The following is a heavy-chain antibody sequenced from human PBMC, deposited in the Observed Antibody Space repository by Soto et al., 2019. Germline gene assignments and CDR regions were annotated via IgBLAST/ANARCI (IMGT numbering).Heavy chain of an antibody. CDR3: ARGSGYCSGGSCYYYYYGMDV. CDR1: GGSFSGYY. D-gene: IGHD2-15*01. Sequence: QVQLQQWGAGLLKPSETLSLTCAVYGGSFSGYYWSWIRQPPGKGLEWIGEINHSGSTNYNPSLKSRVTISVDTSKNQFSLKLSSVTAADTAVYYRARGSGYCSGGSCYYYYYGMDVWGQGTTVTVSS. J-gene: IGHJ6*02. V-gene: IGHV4-34*01. CDR2: INHSGST.